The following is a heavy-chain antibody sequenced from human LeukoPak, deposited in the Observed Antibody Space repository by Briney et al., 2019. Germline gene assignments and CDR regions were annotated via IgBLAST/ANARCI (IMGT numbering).Heavy chain of an antibody. J-gene: IGHJ5*02. Sequence: GSLRLSCAASGFTFSSYSMNWIRQPPGKGLEWIGYIYYSGSTNYNPSLKSRVTISVDTSKNQFSLKLSSVTAADTAVYYCAGAEDVLLWFGELYWFDPWGQGTLVTVSS. D-gene: IGHD3-10*01. CDR1: GFTFSSYS. CDR3: AGAEDVLLWFGELYWFDP. CDR2: IYYSGST. V-gene: IGHV4-59*08.